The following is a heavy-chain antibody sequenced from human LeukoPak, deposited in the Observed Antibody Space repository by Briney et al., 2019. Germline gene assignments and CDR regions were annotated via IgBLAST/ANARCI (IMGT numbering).Heavy chain of an antibody. D-gene: IGHD3-10*01. CDR1: GGSISRSSYY. J-gene: IGHJ3*02. CDR2: IYYSGST. Sequence: PSETLSLTCTVSGGSISRSSYYWGWIRQPPGKGLEWIGSIYYSGSTYYNPSLKSRVTISVDTSKNQFSLKLSSVTAADTAVYYCARGRPNYYGSGAGAFGIWGQGIMVTVSS. V-gene: IGHV4-39*07. CDR3: ARGRPNYYGSGAGAFGI.